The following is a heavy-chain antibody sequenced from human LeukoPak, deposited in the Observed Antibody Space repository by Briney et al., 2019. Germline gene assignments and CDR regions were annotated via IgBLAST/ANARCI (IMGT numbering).Heavy chain of an antibody. J-gene: IGHJ4*02. Sequence: GGSLRLSCAASGFTFSSYEMNWVRQAPGKGLEWVSYISSSGSTIYYADSVKGRFTISRDNAKNSLYLQMNSPRAEDTAVYYCATFGKGYDILTGYYNFDYWGQGTLVTVSS. CDR2: ISSSGSTI. CDR3: ATFGKGYDILTGYYNFDY. V-gene: IGHV3-48*03. CDR1: GFTFSSYE. D-gene: IGHD3-9*01.